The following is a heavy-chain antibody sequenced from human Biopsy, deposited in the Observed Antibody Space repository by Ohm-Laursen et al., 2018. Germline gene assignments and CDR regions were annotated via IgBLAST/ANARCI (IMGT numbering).Heavy chain of an antibody. CDR1: GFTFSTYA. J-gene: IGHJ6*02. Sequence: SLRLSCAAPGFTFSTYAMTWVRQAPGEGLEWVSSITGSGGSTYYPDSVKGRFTISRDNSKNTLYLQLNSLRAEDTALYYCAKINPSSIYYYYGMDVWGQGTTVTVSS. CDR3: AKINPSSIYYYYGMDV. CDR2: ITGSGGST. V-gene: IGHV3-23*01.